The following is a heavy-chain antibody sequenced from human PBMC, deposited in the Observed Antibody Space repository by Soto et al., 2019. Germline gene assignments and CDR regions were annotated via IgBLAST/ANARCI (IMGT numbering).Heavy chain of an antibody. V-gene: IGHV3-48*03. Sequence: GGSLRLSCAASGFTFSSYEVNWVRQAPGKGLEWVSYISSSGSTIYYADSVKGRFTISRDNAKNSLYLQMNSLRAEDTAVYYCARGINWNDPVLDYWGQGTLVTVSS. D-gene: IGHD1-20*01. CDR2: ISSSGSTI. CDR1: GFTFSSYE. CDR3: ARGINWNDPVLDY. J-gene: IGHJ4*02.